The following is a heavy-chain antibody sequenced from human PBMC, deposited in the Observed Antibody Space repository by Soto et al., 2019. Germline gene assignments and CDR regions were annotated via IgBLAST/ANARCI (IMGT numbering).Heavy chain of an antibody. V-gene: IGHV3-30-3*01. CDR1: GFTFSSYA. J-gene: IGHJ4*02. Sequence: QVQLVESGGGVVQPGRSLRLSCAASGFTFSSYAMHWVRQAPGKGLEWVAVISYDGSNKYYADSVKGRFTISRDNSKNTLYLQMNSLRAEDTAVYYCEVRYYYDSSGYYLDYWGQGTLVTVSS. CDR2: ISYDGSNK. D-gene: IGHD3-22*01. CDR3: EVRYYYDSSGYYLDY.